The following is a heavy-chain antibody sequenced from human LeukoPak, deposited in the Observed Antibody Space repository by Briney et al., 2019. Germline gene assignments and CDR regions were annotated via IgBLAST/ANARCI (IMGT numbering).Heavy chain of an antibody. V-gene: IGHV1-69*13. CDR3: ARXERXXXFGVVXSHAFDI. D-gene: IGHD3-3*01. CDR2: ILPIFGTA. J-gene: IGHJ3*02. CDR1: GGTFSSYA. Sequence: SVKVSCKASGGTFSSYAISWVRQAPGQGLEWMGGILPIFGTANYAQKFQGRVTITADESTSTAYMELSSLRSEDTAVYYCARXERXXXFGVVXSHAFDIWGQGTMVTVSS.